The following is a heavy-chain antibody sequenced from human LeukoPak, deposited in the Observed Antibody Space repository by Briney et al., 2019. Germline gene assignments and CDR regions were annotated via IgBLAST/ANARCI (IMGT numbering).Heavy chain of an antibody. V-gene: IGHV4-30-4*01. CDR3: ARVWTHASVIVALEFDY. Sequence: SQTLSLTCTVSGGSISSGDYYWSWTRQPPGKGLEWIGYIYYSGSTYYNPSLKSRVTISVDTSKNQFSLKLSSVTAADTAVYYCARVWTHASVIVALEFDYWGQGTLVTVSS. CDR1: GGSISSGDYY. J-gene: IGHJ4*02. CDR2: IYYSGST. D-gene: IGHD5-12*01.